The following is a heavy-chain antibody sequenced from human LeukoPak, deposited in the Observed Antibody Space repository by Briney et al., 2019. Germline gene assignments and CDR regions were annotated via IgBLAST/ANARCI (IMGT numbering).Heavy chain of an antibody. CDR1: GFSFSSYS. D-gene: IGHD5-18*01. J-gene: IGHJ4*02. CDR3: ARDGGYSYGSDY. V-gene: IGHV3-21*01. CDR2: ISNSNSFI. Sequence: GGSLRLSCAASGFSFSSYSMNWVRQAPGKELDWVSSISNSNSFIYYADSVKGRFTISRDNTENSLYLQMNSLRAEDTAVYYCARDGGYSYGSDYWGQGTLVTVSS.